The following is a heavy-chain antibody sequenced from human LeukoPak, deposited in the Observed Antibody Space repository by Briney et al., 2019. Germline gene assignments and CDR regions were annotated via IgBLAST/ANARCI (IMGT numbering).Heavy chain of an antibody. CDR3: ARVPNCSGGSCYGYYFDY. CDR2: ISGSGGST. Sequence: GGSLRLSCAASGFTFSSYAMSWVRQAPGKGLEWVSAISGSGGSTYYADSVKGRFTISRDNSKNTLYLQMNSLRAEDTAVYYCARVPNCSGGSCYGYYFDYWGQGTLVTVSS. D-gene: IGHD2-15*01. CDR1: GFTFSSYA. V-gene: IGHV3-23*01. J-gene: IGHJ4*02.